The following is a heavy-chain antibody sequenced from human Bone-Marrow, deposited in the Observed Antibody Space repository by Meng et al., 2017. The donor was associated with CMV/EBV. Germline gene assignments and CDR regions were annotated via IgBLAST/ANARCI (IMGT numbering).Heavy chain of an antibody. D-gene: IGHD6-13*01. J-gene: IGHJ4*02. CDR3: ARGWESGIFDY. V-gene: IGHV1-2*02. CDR2: INPNSGGT. CDR1: GFTFSNAW. Sequence: GGSLRLSCAASGFTFSNAWMSWVRQAPGKGLEWMGWINPNSGGTNYAQKLQGRVTMTRDTSISTAYMELSRLRSDDTAVYYCARGWESGIFDYWGQGTLVTVSS.